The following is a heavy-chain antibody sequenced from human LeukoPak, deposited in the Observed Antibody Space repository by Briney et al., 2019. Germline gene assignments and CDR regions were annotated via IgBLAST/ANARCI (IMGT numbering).Heavy chain of an antibody. CDR1: GGSISSSSHY. D-gene: IGHD5-12*01. CDR2: IYYSRST. J-gene: IGHJ4*02. CDR3: ARVFYSGYDFLDY. Sequence: SETLSLTCTVSGGSISSSSHYWGWIRQPPGKGLEWIGSIYYSRSTYYNPSLKSRVTISVDTSKNQFSLKLSSVTAADTAVYYCARVFYSGYDFLDYWGQGTLVTVSS. V-gene: IGHV4-39*07.